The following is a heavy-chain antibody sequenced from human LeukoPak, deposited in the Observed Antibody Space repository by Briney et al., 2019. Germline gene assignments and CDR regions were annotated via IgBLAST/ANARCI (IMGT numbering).Heavy chain of an antibody. CDR2: INPNSGDT. Sequence: ASVKVSCKASGYTFTGHYMYWVRQAPGQGLEWMGWINPNSGDTNYAQKFQGRVTMTRDMSISTAYMDLNRLTSDDTAVYYCARRLTTSQDLDYWGQGTLVTVSS. J-gene: IGHJ4*02. CDR3: ARRLTTSQDLDY. D-gene: IGHD2-2*01. V-gene: IGHV1-2*02. CDR1: GYTFTGHY.